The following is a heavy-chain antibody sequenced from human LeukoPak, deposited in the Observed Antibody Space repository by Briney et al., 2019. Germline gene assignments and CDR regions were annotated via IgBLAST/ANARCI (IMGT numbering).Heavy chain of an antibody. J-gene: IGHJ4*02. CDR2: IYTSGST. CDR3: ARDYYDSSGYQVFDY. CDR1: GGSISSYY. V-gene: IGHV4-4*07. D-gene: IGHD3-22*01. Sequence: TPSETLPLTCTVSGGSISSYYWSWIRQPAGKGLEWIGRIYTSGSTNYNPSLKSRVTMSVDTSKNQFSLKLSSVTAADTAVYYCARDYYDSSGYQVFDYWGQGTLVTVSS.